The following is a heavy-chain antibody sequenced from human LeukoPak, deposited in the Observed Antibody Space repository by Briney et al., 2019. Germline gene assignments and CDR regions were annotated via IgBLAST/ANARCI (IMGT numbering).Heavy chain of an antibody. CDR2: ISGTDNTI. CDR1: GFTFSDYY. J-gene: IGHJ4*02. Sequence: GGSLRLSCAASGFTFSDYYMSWIRQAPGKGLEWVSYISGTDNTIYYADSVKGRFTMSRDNAKNSLYLQMNGLRAEDTAVYYCTRDGSNGYHPLGWFDYWGQGTLVTVSS. D-gene: IGHD3-16*01. V-gene: IGHV3-11*01. CDR3: TRDGSNGYHPLGWFDY.